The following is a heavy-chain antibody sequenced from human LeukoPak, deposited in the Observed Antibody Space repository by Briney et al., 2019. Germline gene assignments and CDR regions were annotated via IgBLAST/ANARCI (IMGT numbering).Heavy chain of an antibody. V-gene: IGHV4-4*02. CDR2: IYHSGST. CDR1: GGSISNSNW. Sequence: SETLSLTCAVSGGSISNSNWWNWVRQPPGKGLEWIGDIYHSGSTNYNPSLKSRVTISVDKSKNQFSLKLSSVTAADTAVYYCARALGLGYYYYYMDVWGKGTTVTVSS. D-gene: IGHD5-18*01. J-gene: IGHJ6*03. CDR3: ARALGLGYYYYYMDV.